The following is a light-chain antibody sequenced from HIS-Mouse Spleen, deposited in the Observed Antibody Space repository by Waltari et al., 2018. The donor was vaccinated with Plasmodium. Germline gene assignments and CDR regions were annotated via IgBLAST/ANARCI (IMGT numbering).Light chain of an antibody. CDR3: YSTDSSGNHRV. V-gene: IGLV3-10*01. CDR1: ALPKKY. Sequence: SYELTQPPSVSVSPGQTARITCSGDALPKKYAYWYQQKSGQAPGLVIYEDSKRPSGIPERFSGSSLGTMATLTISGAQVEDEADYYWYSTDSSGNHRVFGGGTKLTVL. J-gene: IGLJ3*02. CDR2: EDS.